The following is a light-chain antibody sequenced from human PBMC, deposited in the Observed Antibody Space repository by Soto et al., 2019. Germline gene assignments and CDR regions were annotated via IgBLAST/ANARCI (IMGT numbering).Light chain of an antibody. CDR1: SSNIGNNY. V-gene: IGLV1-51*01. J-gene: IGLJ1*01. CDR2: DNN. CDR3: QTYDSSLSANYV. Sequence: QSVLTQPPSVSAAPGQKVTISCSGSSSNIGNNYVSWYQQLPGTAPKLLIYDNNKRPSGIPDRFSGSKSGTSATLGITGLQAGDEADYYCQTYDSSLSANYVFGTGTKVTVL.